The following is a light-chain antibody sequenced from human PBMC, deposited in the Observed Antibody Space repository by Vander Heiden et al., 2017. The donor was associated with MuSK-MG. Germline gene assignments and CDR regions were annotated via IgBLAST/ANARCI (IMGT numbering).Light chain of an antibody. CDR1: QSVLYSSNNKNY. CDR2: WAS. Sequence: DIVMTQSPDSLAVSLGERATINCKSSQSVLYSSNNKNYLAWYQQKPVQPPKLLIYWASTRESGVPDRFSGSRSGTDFTLTISSLQAEDVAVYYCQQDYGTLYTFGQGTKLEIK. J-gene: IGKJ2*01. V-gene: IGKV4-1*01. CDR3: QQDYGTLYT.